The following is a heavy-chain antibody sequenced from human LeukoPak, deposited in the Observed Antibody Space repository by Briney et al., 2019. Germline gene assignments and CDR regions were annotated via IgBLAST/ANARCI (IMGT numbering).Heavy chain of an antibody. V-gene: IGHV3-23*01. J-gene: IGHJ3*01. CDR2: ISGSSGST. D-gene: IGHD4-17*01. CDR1: GFTFSSYA. CDR3: ARASGDSDWGDTFDL. Sequence: PGGSLRLSCAASGFTFSSYAMSWVRQAPGKGLEWVSAISGSSGSTYYADSVKGRFTISRDNSKNTLYLQMNSLRAEDTAVYYCARASGDSDWGDTFDLWGQGTMVTVSS.